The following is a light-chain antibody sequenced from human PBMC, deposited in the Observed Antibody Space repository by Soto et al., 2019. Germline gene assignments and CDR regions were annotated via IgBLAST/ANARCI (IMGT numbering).Light chain of an antibody. CDR2: EVR. CDR3: TSYAGRENMV. Sequence: QSALTQPPSSSGSPGQSVTISCTGTSSDVGGYNYVSWYQHHPGKGPKLIIYEVRKRPSWVPDRFSGSKSGSTASLTVSGLQAEDEADYYCTSYAGRENMVFGGGTKLTVL. J-gene: IGLJ2*01. CDR1: SSDVGGYNY. V-gene: IGLV2-8*01.